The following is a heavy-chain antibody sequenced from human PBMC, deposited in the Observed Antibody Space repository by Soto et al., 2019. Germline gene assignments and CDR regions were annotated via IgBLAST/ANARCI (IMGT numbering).Heavy chain of an antibody. D-gene: IGHD1-1*01. J-gene: IGHJ6*02. V-gene: IGHV3-48*03. CDR2: ISSSGSTI. CDR3: ARDGNLSLLYYYYYCTDV. Sequence: GGSLRLSCAASGFTFSSYEMNWVRQAPGKGLEWVSYISSSGSTIYYADSVKGRFTISRDNAKNSLYLQMNSLRAEDTAVYYYARDGNLSLLYYYYYCTDVRCPGT. CDR1: GFTFSSYE.